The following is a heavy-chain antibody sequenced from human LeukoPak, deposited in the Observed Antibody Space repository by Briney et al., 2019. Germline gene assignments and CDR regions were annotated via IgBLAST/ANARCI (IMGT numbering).Heavy chain of an antibody. V-gene: IGHV3-74*01. CDR1: GFTFSSYW. D-gene: IGHD1-1*01. CDR2: INSDGSST. CDR3: ARSQLSYYNYYMDV. Sequence: GGSLRLSCAASGFTFSSYWMHWVRQAPGKGPVWVSRINSDGSSTSYADSVKGRFTISRDNAKNTLYLQMNSLRAEDTAVYYCARSQLSYYNYYMDVWGKGTTVTVSS. J-gene: IGHJ6*03.